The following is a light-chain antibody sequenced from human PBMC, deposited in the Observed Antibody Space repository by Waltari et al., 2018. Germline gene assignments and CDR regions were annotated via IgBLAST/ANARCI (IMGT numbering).Light chain of an antibody. J-gene: IGKJ2*01. V-gene: IGKV2-28*01. CDR2: SGS. CDR1: QSLLHSNGNTY. Sequence: DIVMTQSPLSLPVTPGEPASISCRSSQSLLHSNGNTYFFWYLQKSGQSPQLLIYSGSNRASGVPDRFSGSGSGTDFTLKISRVEAEDVGVYYCMQATQTPYTVGQGTKLEIK. CDR3: MQATQTPYT.